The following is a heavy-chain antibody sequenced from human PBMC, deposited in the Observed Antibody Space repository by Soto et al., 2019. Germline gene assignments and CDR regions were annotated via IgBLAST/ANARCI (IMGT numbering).Heavy chain of an antibody. Sequence: ASVKVSCKASGYTFTSYGISWVRQAPGQGLEWMGWISAYNGNTNYAQKLQGRVTMTTDTSTSTAYMELRSLRSDDTAVYYCAREYDFWSGNNWIDPWGQGTLVTVSS. J-gene: IGHJ5*02. CDR3: AREYDFWSGNNWIDP. CDR2: ISAYNGNT. V-gene: IGHV1-18*01. CDR1: GYTFTSYG. D-gene: IGHD3-3*01.